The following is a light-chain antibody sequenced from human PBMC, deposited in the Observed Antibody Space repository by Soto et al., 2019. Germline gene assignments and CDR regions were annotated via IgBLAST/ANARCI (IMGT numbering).Light chain of an antibody. J-gene: IGKJ1*01. CDR1: QSIRND. CDR2: EEF. Sequence: ILITQSPSSLSTSVLSRSAITCRASQSIRNDLAWYQQKPGNAPHILIYEEFTLQSGVPSRFCGSYSGTDFTPTTGRMQHEDFAVYYCHQRKSWPRTFGQGTKVDIK. V-gene: IGKV1-6*01. CDR3: HQRKSWPRT.